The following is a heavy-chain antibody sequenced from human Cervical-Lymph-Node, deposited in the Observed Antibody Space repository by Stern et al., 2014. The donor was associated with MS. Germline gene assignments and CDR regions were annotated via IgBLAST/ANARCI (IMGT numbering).Heavy chain of an antibody. Sequence: MQLVQSGAEVRKPGESLRISCEVSGYRFTNNWIGWVRQLPGQGLEWVGIIYPGDSETRYSPSFPGHVTILVDKSNTITYLQWSSLKASDTAIYYCARRGHGYMGIDYWGQGTLVTVSS. V-gene: IGHV5-51*03. CDR3: ARRGHGYMGIDY. J-gene: IGHJ4*02. D-gene: IGHD1-1*01. CDR1: GYRFTNNW. CDR2: IYPGDSET.